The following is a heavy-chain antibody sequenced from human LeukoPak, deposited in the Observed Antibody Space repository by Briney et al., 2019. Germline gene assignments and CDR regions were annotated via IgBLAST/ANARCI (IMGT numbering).Heavy chain of an antibody. Sequence: SGGSLRLSCAASGFTFRNYVIHWVRQAPGKGLEWVAVTSSDLNVKLYADSVKGRFTISRDNSKNTLYLQMNSLRAEDTAVYYCARDGGSGWAYFDYWGQGTLVTVSS. J-gene: IGHJ4*02. D-gene: IGHD6-19*01. CDR2: TSSDLNVK. V-gene: IGHV3-30-3*01. CDR3: ARDGGSGWAYFDY. CDR1: GFTFRNYV.